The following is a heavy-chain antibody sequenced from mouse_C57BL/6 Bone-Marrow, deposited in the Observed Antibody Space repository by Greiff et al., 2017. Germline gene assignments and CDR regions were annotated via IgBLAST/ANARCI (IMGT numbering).Heavy chain of an antibody. V-gene: IGHV1-58*01. CDR2: IFIGIGYT. D-gene: IGHD2-5*01. Sequence: EVQLQQSGAALVRPGSSVKMSCKTSVYTFTCYGLNWVKQRPGQGLAWIGYIFIGIGYTEYNEKFTGKATLTSDTSSSTAYMQLSSLTSEDSEIYFFAEEGYSNLGYWGQVTTLTGSS. CDR1: VYTFTCYG. J-gene: IGHJ2*01. CDR3: AEEGYSNLGY.